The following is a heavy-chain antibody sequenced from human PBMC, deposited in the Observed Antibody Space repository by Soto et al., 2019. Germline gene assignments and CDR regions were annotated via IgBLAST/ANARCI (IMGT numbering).Heavy chain of an antibody. CDR1: CGSISSGGYS. CDR2: IYHSGST. CDR3: AREGITMVRGVTHNWFDP. Sequence: SETLSLTCAVSCGSISSGGYSWSWIRQPPGKGLEWIGYIYHSGSTYYNPSLKSRVTISVDRSKNQFSLKLSSVTAADTAVYYCAREGITMVRGVTHNWFDPWGQGTLVTVS. D-gene: IGHD3-10*01. V-gene: IGHV4-30-2*01. J-gene: IGHJ5*02.